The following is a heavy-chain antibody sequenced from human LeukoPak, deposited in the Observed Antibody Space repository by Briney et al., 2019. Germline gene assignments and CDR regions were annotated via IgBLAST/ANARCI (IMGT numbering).Heavy chain of an antibody. CDR2: IYYSGTT. V-gene: IGHV4-59*08. CDR3: ARRGYCSGGTCLTFDL. Sequence: PSETLSLTCTVSGASLSSSYWSWIRPPPGKGLEWIGYIYYSGTTNHNPSLKSRLTISVDTSKNQFSLKLSSVTAADTAVYYCARRGYCSGGTCLTFDLWGQGTLVTVSS. CDR1: GASLSSSY. D-gene: IGHD2-15*01. J-gene: IGHJ4*02.